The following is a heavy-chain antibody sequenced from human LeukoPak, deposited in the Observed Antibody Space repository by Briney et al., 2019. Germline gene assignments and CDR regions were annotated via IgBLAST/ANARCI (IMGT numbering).Heavy chain of an antibody. V-gene: IGHV4-31*03. J-gene: IGHJ4*02. Sequence: SEKVSCTCSVSGGARVWVGEYGGWIRQHPGKGLEWIGYIYYSGSTYYNPSLKSRVAISVDTSKNQFSLKLSSVTAADTAVYYCARGRRSSRDYWGQGTLVTVSS. CDR1: GGARVWVGEY. CDR3: ARGRRSSRDY. D-gene: IGHD6-6*01. CDR2: IYYSGST.